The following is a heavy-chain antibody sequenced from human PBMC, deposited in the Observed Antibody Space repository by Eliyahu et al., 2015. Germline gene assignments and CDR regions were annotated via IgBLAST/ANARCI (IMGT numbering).Heavy chain of an antibody. V-gene: IGHV3-23*01. CDR1: GFTFXSYA. CDR2: ISGSGGST. D-gene: IGHD2-21*02. J-gene: IGHJ3*02. CDR3: AKELCGGDCEDAFDI. Sequence: EVQLLESGGGLVQPGGSLRLSCAASGFTFXSYAMSWVRQAPGKGLGWVSAISGSGGSTYYADSVKGRFSISRDNSKNTLYLQMNSLRVEDTAVYYCAKELCGGDCEDAFDIWGQGTMVTVSS.